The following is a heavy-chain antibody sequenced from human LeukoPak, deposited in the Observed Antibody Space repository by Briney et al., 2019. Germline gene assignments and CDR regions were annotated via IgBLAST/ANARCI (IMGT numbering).Heavy chain of an antibody. CDR2: IIPILGIA. CDR1: GGTVSSYT. V-gene: IGHV1-69*04. J-gene: IGHJ5*02. D-gene: IGHD3-10*01. Sequence: GASVKVSCKASGGTVSSYTISWVRQAPGQGLEWMGRIIPILGIANYAQKFQGRVTITADKSTSTAYMELSSLRSEDTAVYYCARDYYGSGSYYNWWFDPWGQGTLVTVSS. CDR3: ARDYYGSGSYYNWWFDP.